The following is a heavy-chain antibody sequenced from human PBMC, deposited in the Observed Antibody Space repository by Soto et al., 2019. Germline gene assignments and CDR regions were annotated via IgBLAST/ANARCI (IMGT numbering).Heavy chain of an antibody. CDR2: ISAYNGNT. V-gene: IGHV1-18*01. J-gene: IGHJ4*02. Sequence: GASVKVSCKASGYTFTSYGISWVRQAPGQGLEWMGWISAYNGNTNYAQKLQGRVTMTTDTSTSTAYMELRSLRSDDTAVYYCARDQIRTSGSYYYDSSGSPSYYFDYWGQGTLVTVSS. D-gene: IGHD3-22*01. CDR3: ARDQIRTSGSYYYDSSGSPSYYFDY. CDR1: GYTFTSYG.